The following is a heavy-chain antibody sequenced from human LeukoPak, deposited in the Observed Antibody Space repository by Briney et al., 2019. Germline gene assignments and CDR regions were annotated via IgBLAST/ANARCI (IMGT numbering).Heavy chain of an antibody. CDR3: VRDAPGREGPHY. J-gene: IGHJ4*02. Sequence: GGSLRLPCAASKFTFSNYVMNWVRQAPGKGLEWVANIDEDGSEEDYVDSVKGRFTISRDNARNSLSLQMNRLRVEDTAVYHCVRDAPGREGPHYWGQGILVTVSS. V-gene: IGHV3-7*01. D-gene: IGHD3-10*01. CDR2: IDEDGSEE. CDR1: KFTFSNYV.